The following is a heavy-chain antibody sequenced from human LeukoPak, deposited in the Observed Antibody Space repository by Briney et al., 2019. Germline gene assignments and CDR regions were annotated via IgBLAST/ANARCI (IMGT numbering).Heavy chain of an antibody. D-gene: IGHD1-1*01. J-gene: IGHJ4*02. V-gene: IGHV5-51*01. CDR3: ARRPTYSFDY. Sequence: GGSLETSLKSSGYRFTSYWNGRVRPVPGKGLEGMGIIYPSDSDTRYSPSFHGQVTIPPDKSINTAYLQWSSLKASDTAMYYCARRPTYSFDYWGQGTLVTVSS. CDR2: IYPSDSDT. CDR1: GYRFTSYW.